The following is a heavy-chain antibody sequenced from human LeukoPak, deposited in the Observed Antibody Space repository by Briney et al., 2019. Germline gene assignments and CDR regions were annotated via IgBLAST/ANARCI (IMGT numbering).Heavy chain of an antibody. CDR2: INPNSGGT. J-gene: IGHJ4*02. CDR3: ASVLGYCSSTSCYRFDY. V-gene: IGHV1-2*02. D-gene: IGHD2-2*01. CDR1: GYTLTGYY. Sequence: ASVKVSCKASGYTLTGYYMHWVRQAPGQGLEWMGWINPNSGGTNYAQKFQGRVTMTGDTSISTAYMELSRLRSDDTAVYYCASVLGYCSSTSCYRFDYWGQGTLVTVSS.